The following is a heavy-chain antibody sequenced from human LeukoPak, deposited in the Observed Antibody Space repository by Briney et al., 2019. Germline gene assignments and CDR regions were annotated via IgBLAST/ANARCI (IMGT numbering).Heavy chain of an antibody. CDR2: IYPGDSDT. CDR1: GNSFASSW. D-gene: IGHD6-13*01. V-gene: IGHV5-51*01. Sequence: GESLKISCKDSGNSFASSWIGWVRQMPGKGLEWMGIIYPGDSDTRYSPSFQGQVTFSVDTSISTAYLQLSGLRAPDTAIYYCVRFGLTSSLDYWGQGTLVTVSS. CDR3: VRFGLTSSLDY. J-gene: IGHJ4*02.